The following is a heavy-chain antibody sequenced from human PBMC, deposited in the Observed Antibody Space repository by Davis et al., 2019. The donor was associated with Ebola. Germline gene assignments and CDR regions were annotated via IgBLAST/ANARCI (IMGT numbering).Heavy chain of an antibody. Sequence: GESLKISCAASGFTFSAYWMSWVRQAPGKGLEWVGRIKSKTDGGTTDYAAPVKGRFTISRDDSKNTLYLQMNSLKTEDTAVYYCTTLRYFDWLLGIYGMDVWGKGTTVTVSS. V-gene: IGHV3-15*01. D-gene: IGHD3-9*01. CDR2: IKSKTDGGTT. CDR1: GFTFSAYW. CDR3: TTLRYFDWLLGIYGMDV. J-gene: IGHJ6*04.